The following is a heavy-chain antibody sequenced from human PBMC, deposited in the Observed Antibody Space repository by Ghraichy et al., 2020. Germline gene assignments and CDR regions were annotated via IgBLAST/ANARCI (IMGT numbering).Heavy chain of an antibody. CDR3: VKDMRWGPPSWFDP. CDR1: GFTFTRYA. V-gene: IGHV3-23*01. CDR2: ISGSGGNT. D-gene: IGHD2-21*02. J-gene: IGHJ5*02. Sequence: LSLTCAASGFTFTRYAMNWVRQAPGKGLEWVSGISGSGGNTYYADSVKGRFTISRDNSKNTVYLQMNSLRAEDTAVYHCVKDMRWGPPSWFDPWGQGTQVTVSS.